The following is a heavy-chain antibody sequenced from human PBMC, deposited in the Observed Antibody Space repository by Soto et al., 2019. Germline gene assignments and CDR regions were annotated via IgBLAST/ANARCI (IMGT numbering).Heavy chain of an antibody. CDR1: GGSFSGYY. Sequence: SDTLCLTCAVYGGSFSGYYWSGIRQPPGKGLEWIGEINHSGSTNYNPSLKSRVTISVDTSKNQFSLKLSSVTAADTAVYYCARGTRSWSPRGWWFDPWGQGTLVTVS. CDR3: ARGTRSWSPRGWWFDP. CDR2: INHSGST. J-gene: IGHJ5*02. D-gene: IGHD6-13*01. V-gene: IGHV4-34*01.